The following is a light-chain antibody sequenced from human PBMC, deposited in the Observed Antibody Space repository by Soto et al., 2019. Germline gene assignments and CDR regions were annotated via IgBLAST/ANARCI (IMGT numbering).Light chain of an antibody. CDR1: QSISSW. Sequence: DIQMTQSPSTLSASVGDRVTITCRASQSISSWLAWYQQKPGKAPKLLIYDASSLESGVPSRFSGSGSGTEFTLTISSLPSEDFTVYYCQQYNKWPLTFGQGTKVDIK. CDR2: DAS. CDR3: QQYNKWPLT. V-gene: IGKV1-5*01. J-gene: IGKJ1*01.